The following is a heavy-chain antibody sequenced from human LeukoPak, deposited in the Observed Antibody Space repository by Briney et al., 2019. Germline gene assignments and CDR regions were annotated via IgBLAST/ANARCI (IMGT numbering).Heavy chain of an antibody. CDR2: IKQDGSEK. V-gene: IGHV3-7*01. CDR3: ARGAYAWYGAKEIGDY. CDR1: GFTFGSHS. D-gene: IGHD4-23*01. Sequence: GGSLRLSCAASGFTFGSHSMSWVRQAPGKGLEWVANIKQDGSEKYYVDSVKGRFTISRDNAKNSLYLQMNSLRDEDTAVFYCARGAYAWYGAKEIGDYWGQGTLVTVSS. J-gene: IGHJ4*02.